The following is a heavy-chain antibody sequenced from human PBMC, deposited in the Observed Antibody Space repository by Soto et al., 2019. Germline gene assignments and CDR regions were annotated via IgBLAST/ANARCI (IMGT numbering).Heavy chain of an antibody. CDR3: AKDRDNDFWSGYSWNNWFDP. CDR1: GFTFSSYA. CDR2: ISGSGGST. Sequence: GGSLRLSCAASGFTFSSYAMSWVRQAPGKGLEWVSAISGSGGSTYYADSVKGRFTISRDNSKNTLYLQMNSLRAEDTAVYYCAKDRDNDFWSGYSWNNWFDPWGQGTLVTVSS. D-gene: IGHD3-3*01. J-gene: IGHJ5*02. V-gene: IGHV3-23*01.